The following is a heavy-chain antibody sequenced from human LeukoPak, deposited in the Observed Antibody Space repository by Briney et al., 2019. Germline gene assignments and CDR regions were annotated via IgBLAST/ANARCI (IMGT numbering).Heavy chain of an antibody. CDR3: ARALAVHRAFDV. D-gene: IGHD6-19*01. V-gene: IGHV3-74*01. J-gene: IGHJ3*01. CDR2: INSDGSST. Sequence: GGSLRLSCAASGFTFSSYWMHWVRQAPGKGLVWVSRINSDGSSTSYADSVRGRFTISRDNSKNTLYLQMNSLRAEDSAVYYCARALAVHRAFDVWGQGTMVAVSS. CDR1: GFTFSSYW.